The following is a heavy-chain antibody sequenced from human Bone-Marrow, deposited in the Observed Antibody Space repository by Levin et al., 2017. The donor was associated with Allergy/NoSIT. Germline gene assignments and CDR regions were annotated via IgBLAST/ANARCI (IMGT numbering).Heavy chain of an antibody. D-gene: IGHD5-24*01. Sequence: PSETLSLNCTVSGGSLSSSGYHWTWIRQHPGKGLEWIGYIYHSGSTYYNPSLKSRVTISADTSKKQFSLPLNSVTAADTAVYYCAREDGYVFDYWGQGTLVTVSS. J-gene: IGHJ4*02. CDR3: AREDGYVFDY. CDR1: GGSLSSSGYH. CDR2: IYHSGST. V-gene: IGHV4-31*03.